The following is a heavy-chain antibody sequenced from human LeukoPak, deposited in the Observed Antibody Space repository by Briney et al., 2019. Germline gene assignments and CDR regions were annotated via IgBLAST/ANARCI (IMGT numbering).Heavy chain of an antibody. CDR1: GFTFSSYA. CDR2: ISGSGDSA. J-gene: IGHJ4*02. D-gene: IGHD3-10*01. CDR3: AKDREFIMWPGYFDC. V-gene: IGHV3-23*01. Sequence: LPGGSLRLSCAASGFTFSSYAMSWVRQAPGKGLEWVSGISGSGDSAYYTDSVKGRFTISRDNSKKTLYLQMNSLRAEDTAVYYCAKDREFIMWPGYFDCWGQGTLVTVSS.